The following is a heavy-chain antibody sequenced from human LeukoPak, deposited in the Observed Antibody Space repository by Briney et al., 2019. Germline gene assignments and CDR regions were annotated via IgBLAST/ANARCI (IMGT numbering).Heavy chain of an antibody. CDR1: GLTFRSYE. D-gene: IGHD3-10*01. CDR2: ISSSGDTI. CDR3: ASSVDYMVRN. Sequence: GGSLRLSCAASGLTFRSYEMNWVRQSPGDGVEGLSYISSSGDTIHYADPVQGRFTISRDNAENSLYLQMHSLRAEETAVYYCASSVDYMVRNWGRGTLVTVSS. V-gene: IGHV3-48*03. J-gene: IGHJ4*02.